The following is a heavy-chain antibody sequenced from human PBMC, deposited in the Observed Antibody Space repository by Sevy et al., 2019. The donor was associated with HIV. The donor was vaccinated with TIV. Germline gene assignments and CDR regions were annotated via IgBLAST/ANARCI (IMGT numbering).Heavy chain of an antibody. D-gene: IGHD2-15*01. CDR2: IRNSPNSYTT. CDR1: GFTFSDHY. Sequence: GGSLRLSCAASGFTFSDHYVDWVRRAPGKGLEWVGRIRNSPNSYTTEYAASVKGRFTISRDDSRNSVYLQMNSLKTQDSAVYYCVRGPNCGAGGCQQISPYCLDVWGKGATVTVSS. V-gene: IGHV3-72*01. J-gene: IGHJ6*03. CDR3: VRGPNCGAGGCQQISPYCLDV.